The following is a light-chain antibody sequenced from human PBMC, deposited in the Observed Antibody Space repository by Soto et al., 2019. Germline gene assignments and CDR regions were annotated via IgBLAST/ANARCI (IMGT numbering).Light chain of an antibody. Sequence: QSVLTQPPSVSAAPGQKVTIPCSGGSSNIGSNDVCWYQQVPGTAPKVLIYDNNKRPSGIPDRFSGSKSGTSATLGISGLQTGDEDDYYCGTWHSDSYVFGTGTKV. V-gene: IGLV1-51*01. J-gene: IGLJ1*01. CDR1: SSNIGSND. CDR3: GTWHSDSYV. CDR2: DNN.